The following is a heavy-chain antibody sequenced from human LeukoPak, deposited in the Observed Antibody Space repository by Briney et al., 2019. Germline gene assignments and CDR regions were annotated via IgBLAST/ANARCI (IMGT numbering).Heavy chain of an antibody. D-gene: IGHD2-21*02. V-gene: IGHV4-39*07. CDR2: IYYSGST. CDR1: GGSISSSSYY. Sequence: PSETLSLTCTVSGGSISSSSYYWGWIRQPPGKGLEWIGSIYYSGSTYYNPSLKSRVTISVDTSKNQFSLKLSSVTAADTAVYYCARFDDPGVVVTAIPDAFDIWGQGTMVTVSS. CDR3: ARFDDPGVVVTAIPDAFDI. J-gene: IGHJ3*02.